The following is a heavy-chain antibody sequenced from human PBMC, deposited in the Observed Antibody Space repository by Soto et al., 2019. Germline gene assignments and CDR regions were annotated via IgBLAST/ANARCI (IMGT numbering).Heavy chain of an antibody. J-gene: IGHJ3*02. CDR1: GFTFSSYG. D-gene: IGHD3-10*01. V-gene: IGHV3-30*18. Sequence: QVQLVESGGGVVQPGRSLRLSCAASGFTFSSYGMHWVRQAPGKGLEWVAVISYDGSNKYYADSVKGRFTIARDNSKNTLYLQMNSLRAEDTAVYYCAKLVIIVSGSGLDIWGQGTMVTVSS. CDR2: ISYDGSNK. CDR3: AKLVIIVSGSGLDI.